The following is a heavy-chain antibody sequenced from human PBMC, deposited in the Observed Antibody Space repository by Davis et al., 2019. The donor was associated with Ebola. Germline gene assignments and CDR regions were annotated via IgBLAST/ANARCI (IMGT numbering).Heavy chain of an antibody. D-gene: IGHD5-18*01. CDR1: GYTFTGYY. CDR3: ARAPRGYSYGYPFPFGMDV. Sequence: AASVKVSCKASGYTFTGYYMHWVRQAPEQGLEWMGWINPNSGGTNYAQKFQGWVTMTRDTSISTAYMELSRLRSDDTAVYYCARAPRGYSYGYPFPFGMDVWGQGTTVTVSS. J-gene: IGHJ6*02. CDR2: INPNSGGT. V-gene: IGHV1-2*04.